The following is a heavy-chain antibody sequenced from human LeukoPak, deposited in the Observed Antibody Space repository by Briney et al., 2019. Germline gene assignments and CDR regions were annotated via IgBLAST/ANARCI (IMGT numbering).Heavy chain of an antibody. J-gene: IGHJ4*02. V-gene: IGHV3-48*03. D-gene: IGHD3-9*01. Sequence: GGSLRLSCAASGFTFSIYEMNWVRQAPGKGLEWVSYISSSRSNTIYYADSVKGRFTISRDNAKNSLYLQMNSLRAEDTAVYYCARDRDWVTDYWGQGTLVTVSS. CDR1: GFTFSIYE. CDR2: ISSSRSNTI. CDR3: ARDRDWVTDY.